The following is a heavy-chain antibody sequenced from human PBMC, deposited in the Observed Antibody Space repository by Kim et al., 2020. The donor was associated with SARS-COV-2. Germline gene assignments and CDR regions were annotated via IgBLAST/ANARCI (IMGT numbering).Heavy chain of an antibody. J-gene: IGHJ4*02. CDR3: ARDRSGYYVFDF. CDR2: FYYTGAT. Sequence: SETLSLTCTVSGDSISNGGHYWSWIRQQPGKGLEWIGYFYYTGATYYNQSLKSRLSISVDTSNNPFSLKLASVTAADTAVYYCARDRSGYYVFDFWSQGSLVTVSS. D-gene: IGHD1-26*01. V-gene: IGHV4-31*03. CDR1: GDSISNGGHY.